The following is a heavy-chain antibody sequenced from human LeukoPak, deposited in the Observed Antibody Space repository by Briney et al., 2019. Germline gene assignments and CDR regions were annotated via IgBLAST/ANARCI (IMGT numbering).Heavy chain of an antibody. D-gene: IGHD6-19*01. V-gene: IGHV3-23*01. CDR3: AKDFPVEQWPFDY. CDR2: MSSSDDGR. CDR1: GFSFSSYA. Sequence: GGSLRLSCATSGFSFSSYAMSWVRQAPGKGLEWVSAMSSSDDGRYYAASVRGRFTISRDTSRSTLYLQMNSLRAEDAAVYYCAKDFPVEQWPFDYWGQGTLVTVSS. J-gene: IGHJ4*02.